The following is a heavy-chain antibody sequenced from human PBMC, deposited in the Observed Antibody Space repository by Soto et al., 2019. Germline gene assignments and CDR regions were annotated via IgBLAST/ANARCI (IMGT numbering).Heavy chain of an antibody. Sequence: SETLSLTCAVYGGFLSESYWTWIRQPPGKGLEWIGEINHVGGTNYNPSLKSRVTMSVGTPQDQFSLRLISVTAADTAMYFCVRIRYQLPSSVLWLDPWGQGTPVTVSS. V-gene: IGHV4-34*01. CDR3: VRIRYQLPSSVLWLDP. D-gene: IGHD3-16*01. CDR2: INHVGGT. J-gene: IGHJ5*02. CDR1: GGFLSESY.